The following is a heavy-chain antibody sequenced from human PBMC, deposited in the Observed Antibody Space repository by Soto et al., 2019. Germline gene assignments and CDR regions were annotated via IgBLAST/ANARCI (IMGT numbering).Heavy chain of an antibody. CDR2: IWYDGSNK. Sequence: GGSLRLSCAASGFTFSSYGMHWVRQAPGKGLEWVAVIWYDGSNKYCADSVKGRFTISRDNSKNTLYLQMNSLRAEDTAVYYCARDARARHYYDSSGFDYWGQGTMLTVYS. J-gene: IGHJ4*02. D-gene: IGHD3-22*01. V-gene: IGHV3-33*01. CDR1: GFTFSSYG. CDR3: ARDARARHYYDSSGFDY.